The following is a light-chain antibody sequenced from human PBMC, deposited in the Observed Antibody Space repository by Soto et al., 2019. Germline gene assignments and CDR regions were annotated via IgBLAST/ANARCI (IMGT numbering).Light chain of an antibody. CDR2: EGT. CDR1: STDVGSYNL. V-gene: IGLV2-23*01. CDR3: CSYAYTFSV. J-gene: IGLJ3*02. Sequence: QSALTQPASVSGSPGQSITISCIGTSTDVGSYNLFSWYQQHPGKAPKLIIYEGTKRPAGVSNRFSGSKSGNTASLTVSGLQAEDEADYFCCSYAYTFSVFGGVTKVTVL.